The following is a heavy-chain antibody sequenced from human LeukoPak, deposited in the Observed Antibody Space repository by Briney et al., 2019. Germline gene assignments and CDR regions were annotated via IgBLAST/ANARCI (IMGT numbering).Heavy chain of an antibody. Sequence: EPSETLSLTCTVSGGSISSYYWSWIRQPPGKGLEGIGYIYYSGSTNYNPSLKSRVTISVDTSKNQFSLKLSSVTAADTAVYYCARDPLSVIADDAFDIWGQGTMVTVSS. V-gene: IGHV4-59*01. J-gene: IGHJ3*02. CDR1: GGSISSYY. D-gene: IGHD6-13*01. CDR2: IYYSGST. CDR3: ARDPLSVIADDAFDI.